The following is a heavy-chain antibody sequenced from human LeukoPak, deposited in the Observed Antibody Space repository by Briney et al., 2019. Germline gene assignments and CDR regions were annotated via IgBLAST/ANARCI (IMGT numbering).Heavy chain of an antibody. Sequence: ASXXVSCKASGYTFTSYGISWVRQAPGQGLEWMGWISAYNGNTNYAQKLHGRVTMTTDTSTSTAYMELRSLRSDDTAVYYCARAAAGTTGDWFDPWGQGTLVTVSS. D-gene: IGHD6-13*01. J-gene: IGHJ5*02. CDR1: GYTFTSYG. CDR3: ARAAAGTTGDWFDP. V-gene: IGHV1-18*01. CDR2: ISAYNGNT.